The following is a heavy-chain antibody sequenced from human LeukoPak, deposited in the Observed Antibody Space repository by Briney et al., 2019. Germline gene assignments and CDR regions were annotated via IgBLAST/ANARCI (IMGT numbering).Heavy chain of an antibody. V-gene: IGHV3-23*01. CDR1: GFTFSSYA. CDR2: ITGSGGST. J-gene: IGHJ4*02. Sequence: GGSLRLSCAASGFTFSSYALSWVRQAPGKGLEWVSAITGSGGSTYYADSVKGRFTISRDNSKNALYLQMNSLRAEDTAVYYCAKDPYRGDTAMEGYFDYWGQGTLVTVSS. D-gene: IGHD5-18*01. CDR3: AKDPYRGDTAMEGYFDY.